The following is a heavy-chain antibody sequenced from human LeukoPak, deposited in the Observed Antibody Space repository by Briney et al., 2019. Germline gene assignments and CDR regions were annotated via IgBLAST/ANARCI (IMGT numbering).Heavy chain of an antibody. CDR2: IIPIFGTA. CDR3: ARAVVVVAATSHYYYYMDV. Sequence: ASVKVSCKASGGTFSNYAISWVRQAPGQGLEWMGGIIPIFGTANYAQKFRGRVTITADKSTRTAYMELSSLRSEDTAVYYCARAVVVVAATSHYYYYMDVWGKGTTVTVSS. V-gene: IGHV1-69*06. CDR1: GGTFSNYA. D-gene: IGHD2-15*01. J-gene: IGHJ6*03.